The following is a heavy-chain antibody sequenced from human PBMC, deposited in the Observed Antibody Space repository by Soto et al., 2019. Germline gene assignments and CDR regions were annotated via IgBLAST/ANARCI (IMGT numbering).Heavy chain of an antibody. J-gene: IGHJ1*01. D-gene: IGHD2-15*01. CDR2: IIPIFGTA. V-gene: IGHV1-69*01. CDR3: ARVRWGGTVGNFQH. CDR1: GGTFSSYA. Sequence: QVQLVQSGAEVKKPGSSVTVSCKDSGGTFSSYAISWVRQAPGQGREWMGGIIPIFGTANYAQKFQGRVTITADESTSTAYMELSSLRAEDTAVYYCARVRWGGTVGNFQHWGQGTLVTVSS.